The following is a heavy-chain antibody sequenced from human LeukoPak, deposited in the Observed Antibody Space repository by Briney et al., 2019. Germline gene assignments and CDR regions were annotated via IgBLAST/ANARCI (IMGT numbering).Heavy chain of an antibody. J-gene: IGHJ4*02. V-gene: IGHV3-33*01. CDR2: IWYDGSNK. CDR1: GFTFSSYG. D-gene: IGHD5-24*01. CDR3: ARDYKYAFDN. Sequence: PGGSLRLSCAASGFTFSSYGMHWVRQAAGKGLEWVAVIWYDGSNKYYADSVKGRFTISRDNSNNTLYLQMNSLRAEDTAVYYCARDYKYAFDNWGQGTLVTVSS.